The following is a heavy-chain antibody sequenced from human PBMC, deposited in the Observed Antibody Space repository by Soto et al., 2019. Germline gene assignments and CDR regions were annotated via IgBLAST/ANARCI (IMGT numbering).Heavy chain of an antibody. V-gene: IGHV3-30-3*01. CDR3: ARDQEQLVRRTGYYYYDGMDV. D-gene: IGHD6-6*01. CDR2: ISYDGSNK. Sequence: QVQLVESGGGVVQPGRSLRLSCAASGFTFSSYAMHWVRQAPGKGLEWVAVISYDGSNKYYADSVKGRFTISRDNSKNTLYLQMNSLGAEDTAVYYCARDQEQLVRRTGYYYYDGMDVWGQGTTVTVSS. CDR1: GFTFSSYA. J-gene: IGHJ6*02.